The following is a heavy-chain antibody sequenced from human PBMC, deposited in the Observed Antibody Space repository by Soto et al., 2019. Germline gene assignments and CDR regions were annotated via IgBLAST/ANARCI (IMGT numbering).Heavy chain of an antibody. V-gene: IGHV3-66*01. D-gene: IGHD3-10*01. CDR3: ARNYYGSGSS. J-gene: IGHJ5*02. CDR2: IYSGGST. Sequence: PGGSLRLSCAASGFTVNNNYMSWVRQAPGKGLEWVSVIYSGGSTYYAGSVKGRFTISRDTSKNTVYLQMNSLRAEDTAVYYCARNYYGSGSSWGQGTLVTVSS. CDR1: GFTVNNNY.